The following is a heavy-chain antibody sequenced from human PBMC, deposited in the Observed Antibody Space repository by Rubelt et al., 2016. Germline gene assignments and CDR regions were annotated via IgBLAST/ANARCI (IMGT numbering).Heavy chain of an antibody. Sequence: AVYGGSFSGYYWSWIRQPPGKGLEWIGEINHSGSTNYNPSLKSRVTISVDTSKNQFSLKLSSVTAADTAVYYCARGRRVVVVPAARGGWFDPWGQGTLVTVSS. CDR3: ARGRRVVVVPAARGGWFDP. J-gene: IGHJ5*02. CDR1: GGSFSGYY. CDR2: INHSGST. D-gene: IGHD2-2*01. V-gene: IGHV4-34*01.